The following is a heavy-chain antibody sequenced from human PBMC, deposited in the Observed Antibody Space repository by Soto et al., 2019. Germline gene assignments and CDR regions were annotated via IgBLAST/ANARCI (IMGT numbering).Heavy chain of an antibody. CDR1: GYTFTGYY. Sequence: AASVKVSCKASGYTFTGYYMHWVRQAPGQGLEWMGWINPNSGGTNYAQKFQGWVTMTRDTSISTAYMELSRLRSDDTAVYYCARDYLIAVAGHSGVYYYYGMDVWGQGTTVTVSS. CDR2: INPNSGGT. D-gene: IGHD6-19*01. CDR3: ARDYLIAVAGHSGVYYYYGMDV. J-gene: IGHJ6*02. V-gene: IGHV1-2*04.